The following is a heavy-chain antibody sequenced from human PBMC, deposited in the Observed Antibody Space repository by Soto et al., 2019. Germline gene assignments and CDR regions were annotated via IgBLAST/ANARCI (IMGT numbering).Heavy chain of an antibody. CDR2: IAHDESAK. Sequence: EVQLVESGGGLDQPGESLRLSCVASGFTFSTYWMRWVRQPPGKELEWVANIAHDESAKFYVDSVKGRFSISRDNAKNSLYLQLNTLRAEDTAVYYCTREDHSTYNYWGQGTLVTVSS. V-gene: IGHV3-7*04. J-gene: IGHJ4*02. CDR3: TREDHSTYNY. CDR1: GFTFSTYW. D-gene: IGHD4-4*01.